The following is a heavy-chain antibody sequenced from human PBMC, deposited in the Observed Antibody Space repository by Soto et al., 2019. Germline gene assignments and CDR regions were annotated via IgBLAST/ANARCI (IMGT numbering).Heavy chain of an antibody. CDR1: GFTFSSYA. CDR3: AKATAMDLYYFDY. D-gene: IGHD5-18*01. V-gene: IGHV3-23*01. J-gene: IGHJ4*02. Sequence: XGSLRLSCAASGFTFSSYAMSWVRQAPGKGLEWVSAISGSGGSTYYADSVKDRFTISRDNSKNTLYLQMNSLRAEDTAVYYCAKATAMDLYYFDYWGQGTLVTVSS. CDR2: ISGSGGST.